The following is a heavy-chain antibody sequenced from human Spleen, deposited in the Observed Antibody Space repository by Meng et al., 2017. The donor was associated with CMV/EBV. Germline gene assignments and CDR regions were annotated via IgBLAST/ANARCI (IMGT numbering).Heavy chain of an antibody. Sequence: ASVKVSCKASGGTFSSYGISWVRQAPGQGLEWMGWISAYNGNTNYAQKLQGRVTMTTDTSTSTAYMELRSLRSDDTAVYYCARVEGITGTWRFDPWGQGTLVTVSS. J-gene: IGHJ5*02. CDR2: ISAYNGNT. D-gene: IGHD1-7*01. CDR3: ARVEGITGTWRFDP. CDR1: GGTFSSYG. V-gene: IGHV1-18*01.